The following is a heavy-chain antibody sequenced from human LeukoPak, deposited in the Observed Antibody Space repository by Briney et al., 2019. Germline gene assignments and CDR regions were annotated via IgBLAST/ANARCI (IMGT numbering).Heavy chain of an antibody. J-gene: IGHJ4*02. Sequence: SETLSLTCTVSGGSISSDYWSWIRQPPGKGLEWIGYIYYSGSTNYNPSLKSRVTISVDTSKNQFSLKLSSVTAADTAVYHCARKYSSGWSKNILFDYWGQGTLVTVSS. CDR2: IYYSGST. CDR1: GGSISSDY. D-gene: IGHD6-19*01. V-gene: IGHV4-59*08. CDR3: ARKYSSGWSKNILFDY.